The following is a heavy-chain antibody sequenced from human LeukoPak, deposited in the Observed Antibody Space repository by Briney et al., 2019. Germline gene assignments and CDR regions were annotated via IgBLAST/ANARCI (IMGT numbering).Heavy chain of an antibody. CDR2: IYYSGST. D-gene: IGHD6-19*01. J-gene: IGHJ5*02. CDR3: ARGPSSGFNWFDP. V-gene: IGHV4-59*01. CDR1: GGSISSYY. Sequence: SETLSLTCTVSGGSISSYYWSWIRQPPGKGLEWIGYIYYSGSTNYNPSLKSRVTISVDTPKNQFSLKLSSVTAADTAVYYCARGPSSGFNWFDPWGQGTLVTVSS.